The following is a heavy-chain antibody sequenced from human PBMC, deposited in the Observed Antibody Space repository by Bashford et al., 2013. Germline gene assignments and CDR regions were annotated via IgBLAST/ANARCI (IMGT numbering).Heavy chain of an antibody. CDR2: VYHSGTS. CDR1: GDSINKNNW. V-gene: IGHV4/OR15-8*01. D-gene: IGHD5-18*01. CDR3: ARDVPRGDTSGSSYFDY. Sequence: SETLSLTCVISGDSINKNNWWSWVRQSPGRGLEWIGEVYHSGTSNANPSLKSRVTVSVDKSKNQFSLKLTSVTAADTAVYYCARDVPRGDTSGSSYFDYWGQGNSGSPSPQ. J-gene: IGHJ4*02.